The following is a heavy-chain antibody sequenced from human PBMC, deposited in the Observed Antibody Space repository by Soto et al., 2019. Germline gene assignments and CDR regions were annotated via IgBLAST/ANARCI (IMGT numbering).Heavy chain of an antibody. J-gene: IGHJ4*02. D-gene: IGHD4-17*01. V-gene: IGHV5-51*01. CDR3: ARGDYRVLEF. CDR2: IYPGDSDT. Sequence: GESLKISCKGSGFSFASSWIGWVRQMPGKGLEWMGVIYPGDSDTRYSPSFQGQVTISANKSISTAYLQWSSLKASDTAMYYCARGDYRVLEFWGQGTLVTVSS. CDR1: GFSFASSW.